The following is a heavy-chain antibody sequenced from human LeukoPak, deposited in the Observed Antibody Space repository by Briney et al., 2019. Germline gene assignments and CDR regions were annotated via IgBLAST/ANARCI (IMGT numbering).Heavy chain of an antibody. CDR1: GGSISSSNW. CDR2: IYHSGST. CDR3: ARHDSGSSSLLDPFDY. J-gene: IGHJ4*02. D-gene: IGHD6-13*01. Sequence: SGTLSLTCAVSGGSISSSNWWSWVRQPPGKGLEWIGEIYHSGSTNYNPSLKSRVTISVDKSKNQFSLKLSSVTAADTAVYYCARHDSGSSSLLDPFDYWGQGTLVTVSS. V-gene: IGHV4-4*02.